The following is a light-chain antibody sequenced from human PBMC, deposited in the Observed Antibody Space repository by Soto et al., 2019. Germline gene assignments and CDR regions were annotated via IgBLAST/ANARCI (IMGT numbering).Light chain of an antibody. CDR2: EVS. CDR3: TSYTTSSARVV. CDR1: SSDVGGYNY. Sequence: QSALTQPASVSGSPGQSITISCTGTSSDVGGYNYVSWYQQHPGKAPKLMIYEVSLRPSGVSNRFSGSKSGITASLTISGLQAEDEADYYCTSYTTSSARVVFGGGTKLTVL. V-gene: IGLV2-14*01. J-gene: IGLJ2*01.